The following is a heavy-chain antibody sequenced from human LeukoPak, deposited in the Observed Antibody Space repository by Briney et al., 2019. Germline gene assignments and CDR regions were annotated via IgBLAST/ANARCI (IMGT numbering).Heavy chain of an antibody. CDR2: INPSGGST. J-gene: IGHJ4*02. CDR1: GYTFTGYY. Sequence: ASVKVSCKASGYTFTGYYMHWVRQAPGQGLEWMGIINPSGGSTSYAQKFQGRVTMTRDMSTSTVYMELSSLRSEDTAVYYCARNWNDHSIDYWGQGTLVTVSS. CDR3: ARNWNDHSIDY. D-gene: IGHD1-1*01. V-gene: IGHV1-46*01.